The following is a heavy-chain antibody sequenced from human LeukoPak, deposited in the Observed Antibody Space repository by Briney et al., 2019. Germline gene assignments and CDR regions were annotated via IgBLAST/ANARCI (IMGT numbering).Heavy chain of an antibody. CDR3: AKDLQYSSYYYYGMDV. V-gene: IGHV3-30*18. J-gene: IGHJ6*02. CDR2: ISYDGSNK. Sequence: PGGSLRLSCAASGFTFSSYGMHWVRQAPGKGLEWVAVISYDGSNKYYADSVKGRFTISRDNSKNTLYLQMNSLRAEDTAVYYCAKDLQYSSYYYYGMDVWGQGTTVTVSS. CDR1: GFTFSSYG. D-gene: IGHD6-19*01.